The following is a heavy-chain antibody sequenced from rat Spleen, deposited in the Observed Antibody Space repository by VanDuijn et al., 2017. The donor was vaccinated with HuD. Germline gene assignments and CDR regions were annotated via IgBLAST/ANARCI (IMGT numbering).Heavy chain of an antibody. D-gene: IGHD1-3*01. V-gene: IGHV5-31*01. CDR1: GFTFNNYW. CDR2: ITNLGGST. CDR3: TRDSTMAAPMDA. J-gene: IGHJ4*01. Sequence: EVQLVESGGGLVQPGRSLKLSCVASGFTFNNYWMTWIRQAPGKGLEWVASITNLGGSTYYAASVKGRFTISRDNAKSTLYLQMNSLRSEDTATYYCTRDSTMAAPMDAWGQGTSVTVSS.